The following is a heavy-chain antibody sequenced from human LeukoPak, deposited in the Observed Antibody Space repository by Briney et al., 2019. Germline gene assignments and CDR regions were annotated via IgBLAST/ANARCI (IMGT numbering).Heavy chain of an antibody. V-gene: IGHV1-2*02. Sequence: ASVKVSCKASGYTFTGYYMHWVRQAPGQGLEWMGWINPNSGSTNYAQKFQGRVTMTRDTSISTAYMELSRLRSDDTAVYYCARGPLEGISLSLYWGQGTLVTVSS. CDR2: INPNSGST. D-gene: IGHD6-13*01. CDR1: GYTFTGYY. J-gene: IGHJ4*02. CDR3: ARGPLEGISLSLY.